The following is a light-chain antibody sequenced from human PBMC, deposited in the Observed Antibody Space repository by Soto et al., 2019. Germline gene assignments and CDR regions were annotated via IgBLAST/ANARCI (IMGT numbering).Light chain of an antibody. Sequence: QSALTQPRSVSGSPGQSVTISCTGTSSDVGGYNDVSWYQQHPGNAPKLMIYDVSERPSGVPDRFTGSKSGSTASLTISGLQAEDEADYYCCSYAGSYTWVFGGGTKLTVL. CDR3: CSYAGSYTWV. CDR2: DVS. V-gene: IGLV2-11*01. CDR1: SSDVGGYND. J-gene: IGLJ3*02.